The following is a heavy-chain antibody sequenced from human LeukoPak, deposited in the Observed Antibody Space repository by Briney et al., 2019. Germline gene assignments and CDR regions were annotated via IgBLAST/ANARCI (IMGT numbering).Heavy chain of an antibody. CDR2: INPNSGGT. Sequence: ASVKVSCKASGYTFTGYYMHWVRQAPGQGLEWMGWINPNSGGTNYAQKFQGRVTMTRDTSISTAYMELRRLRSDDTAVYYCARDPRRVYYDFWSGYTDWGQGTLVTVSS. CDR3: ARDPRRVYYDFWSGYTD. J-gene: IGHJ4*02. V-gene: IGHV1-2*02. D-gene: IGHD3-3*01. CDR1: GYTFTGYY.